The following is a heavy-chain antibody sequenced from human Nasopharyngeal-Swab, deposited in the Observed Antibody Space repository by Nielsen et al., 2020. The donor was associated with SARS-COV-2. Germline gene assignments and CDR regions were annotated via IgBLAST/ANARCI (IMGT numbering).Heavy chain of an antibody. CDR1: GFTFSSYV. Sequence: GESLKISCAACGFTFSSYVMSWVRQAPGKGLEWVSAISGSGGSTYYADSVKGRFTISRDNSKNTLYLQMNSLRAEDTAVYYCAKDDTLFDYWGQGTLVTVSS. CDR2: ISGSGGST. J-gene: IGHJ4*02. CDR3: AKDDTLFDY. V-gene: IGHV3-23*01.